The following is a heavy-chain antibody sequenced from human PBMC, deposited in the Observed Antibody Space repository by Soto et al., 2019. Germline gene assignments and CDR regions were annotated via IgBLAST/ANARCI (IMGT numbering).Heavy chain of an antibody. D-gene: IGHD1-1*01. CDR1: GGSFSGYY. V-gene: IGHV4-34*01. Sequence: SETLSLTCAVYGGSFSGYYWNWIRQPPGNGLEWIGEINHSGSTNYNPSLKSRVTISVDTSKNQFSLKLSSVTAADTAVYYCARAPTGTLDTNFDYWGQGTLVTVSS. J-gene: IGHJ4*02. CDR3: ARAPTGTLDTNFDY. CDR2: INHSGST.